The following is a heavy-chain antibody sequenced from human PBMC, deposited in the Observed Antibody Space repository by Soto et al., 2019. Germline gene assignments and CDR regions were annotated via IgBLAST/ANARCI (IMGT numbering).Heavy chain of an antibody. D-gene: IGHD3-10*02. CDR3: ATMGPGPILEDRFYYYVIDV. J-gene: IGHJ6*02. Sequence: QTQVVESGGGVVQPGTSLRLSCAASGFTFNYYGMHWVRQAPGKGLEWMAVISYDGTKKHYADSIKGRFAISRDNSRNTVYLQLNSLRPEDTAVYCCATMGPGPILEDRFYYYVIDVWGQGTTVTVSS. CDR2: ISYDGTKK. V-gene: IGHV3-30*03. CDR1: GFTFNYYG.